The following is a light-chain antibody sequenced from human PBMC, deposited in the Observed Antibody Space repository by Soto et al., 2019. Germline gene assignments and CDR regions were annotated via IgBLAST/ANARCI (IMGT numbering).Light chain of an antibody. J-gene: IGLJ1*01. CDR1: SSDVGGNKY. CDR3: ASSTSDSLYV. V-gene: IGLV2-14*01. Sequence: SALTQPASVSVSPGQSITISCTGTSSDVGGNKYVSWYQQYPGKVPKLLINKVTNRPSGVSYRFSGSKSGNTASLTISALLAEDEADYFCASSTSDSLYVFGTGTKVTV. CDR2: KVT.